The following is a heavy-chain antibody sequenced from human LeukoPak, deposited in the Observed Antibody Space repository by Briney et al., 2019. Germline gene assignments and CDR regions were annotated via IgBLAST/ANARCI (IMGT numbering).Heavy chain of an antibody. V-gene: IGHV4-34*01. Sequence: SETLSLTCAVYGGSFSGYYWSWIRQPPGKGLGWIGEINHSGSTNYNPSLKSQVTISVDTSKTQSSLKLSSVTAADTAVYYCARVPAAGTPPYFYYYYGMDVWGQGTTVTVSS. J-gene: IGHJ6*02. CDR1: GGSFSGYY. CDR2: INHSGST. D-gene: IGHD6-13*01. CDR3: ARVPAAGTPPYFYYYYGMDV.